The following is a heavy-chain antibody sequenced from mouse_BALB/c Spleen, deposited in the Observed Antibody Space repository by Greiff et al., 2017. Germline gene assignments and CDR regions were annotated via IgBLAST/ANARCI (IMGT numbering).Heavy chain of an antibody. V-gene: IGHV2-3*01. J-gene: IGHJ1*01. Sequence: QVQLKESGPGLVAPSQSLSITCTVSGFSLTSYGVSWVRQPPGKGLEWLGVMWGEGGTNYHSAFISRLSVSQDNSKSHVFLKMNSLQTDDTATYYSAKTAPLVTQDFDVWGAGTTVTVSS. CDR2: MWGEGGT. CDR3: AKTAPLVTQDFDV. CDR1: GFSLTSYG. D-gene: IGHD2-3*01.